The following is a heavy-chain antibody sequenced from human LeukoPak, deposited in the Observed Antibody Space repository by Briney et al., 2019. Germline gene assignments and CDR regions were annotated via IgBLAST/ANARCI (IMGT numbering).Heavy chain of an antibody. CDR3: ARYNNDHFDY. V-gene: IGHV3-30*04. J-gene: IGHJ4*02. CDR1: GFTLRSYA. D-gene: IGHD1-14*01. Sequence: GGSLRLSCAASGFTLRSYAMQWVRQAPGKGLEWVAVISYDGSYEMYADCVKGRFTISRDNSKNTMSVQMDDLRAEDTAVYYCARYNNDHFDYWGQGTLVTVSS. CDR2: ISYDGSYE.